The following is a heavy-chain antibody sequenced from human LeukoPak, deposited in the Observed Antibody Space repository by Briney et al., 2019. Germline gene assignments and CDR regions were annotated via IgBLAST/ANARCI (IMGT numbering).Heavy chain of an antibody. D-gene: IGHD3-9*01. CDR3: ARGIRYFDWLSAYYFDY. V-gene: IGHV4-59*01. CDR2: IYYSGST. Sequence: PSETLSLTCTVSGGSISSYYWSWIRQPPGKGLEWIGYIYYSGSTNYNPSLKSRVTISVDTSKNQFSLKLSSVTAADTAVYHCARGIRYFDWLSAYYFDYWGQGTLVTVSS. CDR1: GGSISSYY. J-gene: IGHJ4*02.